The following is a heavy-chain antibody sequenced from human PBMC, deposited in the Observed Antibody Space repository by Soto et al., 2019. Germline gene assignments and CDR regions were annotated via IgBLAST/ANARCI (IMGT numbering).Heavy chain of an antibody. Sequence: SVTVSCKASGGTFSSYTISWVRQTPGQGLEWMGRIIPILGIANYAQKFQGRVTITADKSTSTAYMELSSLRSEDTAVYYCARPIAAATVVDYHYRMDVWRQGTTVTVS. D-gene: IGHD6-13*01. CDR2: IIPILGIA. CDR3: ARPIAAATVVDYHYRMDV. CDR1: GGTFSSYT. V-gene: IGHV1-69*02. J-gene: IGHJ6*02.